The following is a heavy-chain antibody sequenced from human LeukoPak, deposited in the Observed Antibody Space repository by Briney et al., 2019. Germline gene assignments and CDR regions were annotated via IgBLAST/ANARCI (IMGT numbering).Heavy chain of an antibody. D-gene: IGHD3-10*01. J-gene: IGHJ4*02. CDR3: ARGVLIAEFLFDY. CDR2: ISYSGST. CDR1: GGSMHGYY. Sequence: SETLSLTCTVSGGSMHGYYWSWIRQPPGKGLECLGYISYSGSTTHNPSLRSRGTISVDTSKNQFSLRLTSVTAADTAVYYCARGVLIAEFLFDYWGQGALVTVSS. V-gene: IGHV4-59*01.